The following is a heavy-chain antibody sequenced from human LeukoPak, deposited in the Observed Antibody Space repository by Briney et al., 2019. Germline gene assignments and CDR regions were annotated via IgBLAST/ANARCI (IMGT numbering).Heavy chain of an antibody. CDR3: ASRNSALSFDY. CDR1: GFSFSTYT. Sequence: PGGSLRLSCAASGFSFSTYTMNWVRQAPGKGLEWVSSTSSSGSHTYFADSVKGRFTITRDNTKKSLYLQMNSLRAEDTAMYYCASRNSALSFDYWGQGTLVTVSS. CDR2: TSSSGSHT. D-gene: IGHD3-16*02. J-gene: IGHJ4*02. V-gene: IGHV3-21*01.